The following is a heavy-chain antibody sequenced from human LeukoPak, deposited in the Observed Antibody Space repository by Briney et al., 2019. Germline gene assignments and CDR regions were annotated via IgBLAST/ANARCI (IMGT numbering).Heavy chain of an antibody. CDR2: IFYSGST. D-gene: IGHD4-17*01. V-gene: IGHV4-39*01. CDR1: GGSNSSSYYY. J-gene: IGHJ4*02. Sequence: SETLSLTCTVSGGSNSSSYYYWGWIRQPPGKGLEWIGSIFYSGSTYYNPSLKSRVTISLDTSKNQFSLRLSSVTAADTAVYYCARHSAVTTFIFDYWGQGTLVTVSS. CDR3: ARHSAVTTFIFDY.